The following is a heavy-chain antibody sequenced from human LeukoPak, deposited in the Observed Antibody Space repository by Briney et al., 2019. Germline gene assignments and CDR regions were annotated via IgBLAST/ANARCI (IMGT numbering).Heavy chain of an antibody. CDR1: GFTFSDYY. CDR2: ISSSTSTI. J-gene: IGHJ4*02. D-gene: IGHD1-14*01. V-gene: IGHV3-11*04. CDR3: ARGTLNIPGQQGAFDY. Sequence: GGSLRLSCAASGFTFSDYYMIWIRQAPGKGLDWVSYISSSTSTIYYADSVKGRFTISRDNAKKSVNLQMNSLRAEDTAVYYCARGTLNIPGQQGAFDYWGQGTLVTVSS.